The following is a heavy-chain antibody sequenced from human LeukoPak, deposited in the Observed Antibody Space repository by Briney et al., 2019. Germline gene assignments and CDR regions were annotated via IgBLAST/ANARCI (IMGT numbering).Heavy chain of an antibody. CDR2: ISSSGSTI. D-gene: IGHD3-9*01. Sequence: GGSLRLSCAVSGFIFSSYEMNWVRQAPGKGLEWVSYISSSGSTIYYADSVKGRFTISRDNAKNSLYLQMNSLRAEDTAVYYCATSQDILTGYGMDVWGQGTTVTVSS. CDR3: ATSQDILTGYGMDV. J-gene: IGHJ6*02. CDR1: GFIFSSYE. V-gene: IGHV3-48*03.